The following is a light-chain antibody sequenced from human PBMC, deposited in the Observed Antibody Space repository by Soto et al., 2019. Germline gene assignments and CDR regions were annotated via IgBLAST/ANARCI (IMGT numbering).Light chain of an antibody. J-gene: IGKJ4*01. CDR2: GAS. CDR1: KSVSNN. Sequence: EIVMTQSPATLSVSPGERAILSCRASKSVSNNLAWYQQKPGQAPRLLIYGASTRATGIPARFSGSGSGTEFTLSISSLQSEDSAIYYCQQYNNWPPLTFGGGTKVDIK. V-gene: IGKV3-15*01. CDR3: QQYNNWPPLT.